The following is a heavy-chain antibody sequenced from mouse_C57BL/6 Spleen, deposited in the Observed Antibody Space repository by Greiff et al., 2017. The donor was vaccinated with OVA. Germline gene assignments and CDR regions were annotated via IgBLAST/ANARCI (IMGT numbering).Heavy chain of an antibody. CDR2: INYDGSCT. V-gene: IGHV5-16*01. Sequence: EVMLVESEGGLVQPGSSMKLSCTASGFTFSDYYMAWVRQVPDKGLEWVANINYDGSCTYYLDSLKSRFIISRDNTKSILYLQMSSLKSEDTAPYYCAREGTDYFDDWGQGTTLTVSS. CDR3: AREGTDYFDD. J-gene: IGHJ2*01. D-gene: IGHD4-1*01. CDR1: GFTFSDYY.